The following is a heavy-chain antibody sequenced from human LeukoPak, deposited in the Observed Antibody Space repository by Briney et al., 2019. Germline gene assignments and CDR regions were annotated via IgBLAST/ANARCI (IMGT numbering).Heavy chain of an antibody. CDR1: GDSISSGRYY. D-gene: IGHD3-16*01. CDR2: IYTNGNT. J-gene: IGHJ4*02. V-gene: IGHV4-61*02. CDR3: ARGLSSFYAFLDY. Sequence: PSQTLSLTCTVSGDSISSGRYYWTWIRQPAGKGLEWIGRIYTNGNTDYNPSLKSRVTISLDTSKSQFSMKLKSVTAADTAVYYCARGLSSFYAFLDYWGQGSLVTVSS.